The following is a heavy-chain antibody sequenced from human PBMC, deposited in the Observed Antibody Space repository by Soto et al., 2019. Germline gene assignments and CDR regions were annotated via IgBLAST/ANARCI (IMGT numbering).Heavy chain of an antibody. CDR3: AREVVDYYDSSGYVRSGDYLRTYHYGMDV. D-gene: IGHD3-22*01. CDR2: ISYDGSHK. CDR1: RFTFSNYG. J-gene: IGHJ6*02. Sequence: GGSLKLSCAGSRFTFSNYGLHWVRQAPGKGLEWVAVISYDGSHKYCADSVKGRFTISRDNSKNTLFLQMNSLRGEDTAVYYCAREVVDYYDSSGYVRSGDYLRTYHYGMDVWGQGTTVTVSS. V-gene: IGHV3-30*03.